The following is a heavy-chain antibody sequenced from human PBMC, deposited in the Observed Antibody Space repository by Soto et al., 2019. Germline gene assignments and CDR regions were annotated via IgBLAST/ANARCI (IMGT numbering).Heavy chain of an antibody. D-gene: IGHD1-1*01. J-gene: IGHJ2*01. CDR3: ARGNHRWLQLWYFDL. CDR2: IIPIFGTV. CDR1: GVTCSNYP. V-gene: IGHV1-69*12. Sequence: QVQLVQSGAEVKKPGSSVKVSFKASGVTCSNYPFSWVRQAPGQGLEWMGGIIPIFGTVNYAQKFQGRVTITADESTSTAYMELCSLRSEDTAVYYCARGNHRWLQLWYFDLWGRGTLVTVSS.